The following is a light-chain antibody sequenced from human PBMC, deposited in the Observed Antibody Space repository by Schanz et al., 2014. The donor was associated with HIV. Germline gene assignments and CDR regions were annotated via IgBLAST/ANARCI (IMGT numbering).Light chain of an antibody. CDR3: QHYGSS. V-gene: IGKV3-15*01. CDR2: GAS. J-gene: IGKJ3*01. Sequence: EIVMTQSPATLSVSPGERATLSCRASQSVGSNLAWYQQKPGQAPRLLIFGASTRATGIPASFSGSGSGTDFTLTISRLEPEDFAVYYCQHYGSSFGPGTKVDIK. CDR1: QSVGSN.